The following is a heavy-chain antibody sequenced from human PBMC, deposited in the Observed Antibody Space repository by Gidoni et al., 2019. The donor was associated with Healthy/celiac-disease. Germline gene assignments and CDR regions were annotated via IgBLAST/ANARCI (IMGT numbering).Heavy chain of an antibody. Sequence: QVQLVESGGGVVQPGRALRLSCAASGLTFSSYGMHGVRRAPGKGLEGVAVIWSDGSNNSYAASVQGRFTISRDNSTNTLYLQMNSLIAEDTAVYYCARDHTYYYDSSGYYLRGLGAFDIWGQGTMVTVSS. D-gene: IGHD3-22*01. J-gene: IGHJ3*02. CDR1: GLTFSSYG. CDR2: IWSDGSNN. CDR3: ARDHTYYYDSSGYYLRGLGAFDI. V-gene: IGHV3-33*01.